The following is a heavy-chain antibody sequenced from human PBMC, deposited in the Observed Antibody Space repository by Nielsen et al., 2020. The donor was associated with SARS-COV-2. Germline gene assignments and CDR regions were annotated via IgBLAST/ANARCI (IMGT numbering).Heavy chain of an antibody. CDR1: GASFVSYG. V-gene: IGHV1-69*04. CDR2: VVPMVGEA. D-gene: IGHD3-9*01. Sequence: SVKVSCKASGASFVSYGISWVRQAPGQGLEWPGRVVPMVGEATYAEELQGRLTISADRSPTTVSMELSSLRSDDTAVYYCARDRVEFRWFDGNTFSSLRTWGQGTLVTVSS. J-gene: IGHJ5*02. CDR3: ARDRVEFRWFDGNTFSSLRT.